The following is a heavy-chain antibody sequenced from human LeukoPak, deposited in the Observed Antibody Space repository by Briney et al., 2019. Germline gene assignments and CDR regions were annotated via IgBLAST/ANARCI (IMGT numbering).Heavy chain of an antibody. D-gene: IGHD5-12*01. V-gene: IGHV3-7*01. CDR1: GFTFSTYW. Sequence: PGGSLRLSCAASGFTFSTYWLNWVRQAPGKGLEWVANIKQDGSEKYYVDSVKGRFTISRDNAKNTLYLQMNSLRAEDTAVYYCARDRGYSGYDEGVDYWGQGTLVTVSS. CDR2: IKQDGSEK. J-gene: IGHJ4*02. CDR3: ARDRGYSGYDEGVDY.